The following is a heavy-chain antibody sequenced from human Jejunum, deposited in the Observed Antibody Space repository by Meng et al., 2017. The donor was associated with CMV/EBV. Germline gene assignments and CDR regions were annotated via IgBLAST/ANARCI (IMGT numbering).Heavy chain of an antibody. CDR2: LDVNGGGAK. V-gene: IGHV3-23*01. CDR1: FSFSTVK. CDR3: VKGVTSGSPYRAFDL. Sequence: FSFSTVKMGGVRKAPGKGVEWVSTLDVNGGGAKLYTDSVKGRFTISRDTSENTLYLQMNSLRVDDTALYYCVKGVTSGSPYRAFDLLGQGTKVTVSS. J-gene: IGHJ3*01. D-gene: IGHD3-22*01.